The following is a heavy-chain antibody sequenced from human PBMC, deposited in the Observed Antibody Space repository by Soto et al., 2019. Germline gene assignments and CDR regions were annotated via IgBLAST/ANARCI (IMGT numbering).Heavy chain of an antibody. Sequence: SETLSLTCTVSGGSISSYYWSWIRQPPGTGLEWIGYIYYSGSTNYNPSLKSRVTISVDTSKNQFSLKLSSVTAADTAVYYCARALSGYYPFDYWGQGTLVTVSS. J-gene: IGHJ4*02. CDR2: IYYSGST. D-gene: IGHD3-22*01. CDR1: GGSISSYY. V-gene: IGHV4-59*01. CDR3: ARALSGYYPFDY.